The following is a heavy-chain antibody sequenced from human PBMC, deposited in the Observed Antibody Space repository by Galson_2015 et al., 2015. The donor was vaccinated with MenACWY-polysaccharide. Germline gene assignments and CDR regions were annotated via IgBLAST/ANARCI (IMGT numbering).Heavy chain of an antibody. CDR1: GYTFTNSA. CDR2: INTNTGNP. D-gene: IGHD3-10*01. V-gene: IGHV7-4-1*02. J-gene: IGHJ3*02. CDR3: ARAGITMPNSRDAFDI. Sequence: SVKVSCKAAGYTFTNSAINWVRQAPEQGLEWMGWINTNTGNPTYAQGFTGRFVFSLDTSVSTTYLQVSSLKAEDTAVYYCARAGITMPNSRDAFDIWGQGTLVTVSS.